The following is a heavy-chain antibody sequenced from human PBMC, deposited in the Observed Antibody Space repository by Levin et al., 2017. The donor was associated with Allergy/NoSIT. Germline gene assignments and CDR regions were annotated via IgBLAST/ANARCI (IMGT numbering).Heavy chain of an antibody. Sequence: ESLKISCAASGFTFSSYGMSWVRQAPGKGLEWVSAISGSGGSTYYADSVKGRFTISRDNSKNALYLQMNSLRAEDTAIYYCAKRRYCSVTSCYDFDYWGQGTLVTVSS. D-gene: IGHD2-2*01. CDR1: GFTFSSYG. V-gene: IGHV3-23*01. CDR3: AKRRYCSVTSCYDFDY. CDR2: ISGSGGST. J-gene: IGHJ4*02.